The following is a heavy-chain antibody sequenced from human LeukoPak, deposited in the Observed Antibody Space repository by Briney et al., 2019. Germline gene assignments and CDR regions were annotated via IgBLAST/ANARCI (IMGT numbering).Heavy chain of an antibody. CDR1: GHFISGSHYF. CDR2: INYSSNR. CDR3: ARGYDY. J-gene: IGHJ4*02. D-gene: IGHD3-22*01. Sequence: PAETLSLPCTLSGHFISGSHYFWPWIPQPPGKGLEWIGMINYSSNRYYTPSLWSRATISIDTSTNQFSLNLNSVTAADTAVYYCARGYDYWGQGTLVAVSS. V-gene: IGHV4-39*01.